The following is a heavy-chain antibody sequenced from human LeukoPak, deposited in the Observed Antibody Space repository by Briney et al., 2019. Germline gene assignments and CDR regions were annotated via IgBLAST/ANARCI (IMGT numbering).Heavy chain of an antibody. V-gene: IGHV4-34*01. CDR3: ATLVDPGIAAAGLDWFDP. CDR2: INHSGST. Sequence: ETLSLTCAVYGGSFSGYYWSWIRQPPGKGLEWIGEINHSGSTNYNPSLKSRVTISVDTSKNQFSLKLSSVTAADTAVYYCATLVDPGIAAAGLDWFDPWGQGTLVTVSS. CDR1: GGSFSGYY. J-gene: IGHJ5*02. D-gene: IGHD6-13*01.